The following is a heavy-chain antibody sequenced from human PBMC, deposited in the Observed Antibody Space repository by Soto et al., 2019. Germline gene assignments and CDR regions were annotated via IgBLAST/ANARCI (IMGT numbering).Heavy chain of an antibody. J-gene: IGHJ5*02. CDR1: GGTFSSYA. V-gene: IGHV1-69*01. D-gene: IGHD2-15*01. Sequence: QVQLVQSGAEVKKPGSSVKVSCKASGGTFSSYAISWVRQAPGQGLEWMGGIIPIFGTANYAQKFQGRVTITADESTSTAYMELSRLRSEDTAVYYCAREKGYCSGGSCYSEYGNWFDPWGQGTLVTVSS. CDR3: AREKGYCSGGSCYSEYGNWFDP. CDR2: IIPIFGTA.